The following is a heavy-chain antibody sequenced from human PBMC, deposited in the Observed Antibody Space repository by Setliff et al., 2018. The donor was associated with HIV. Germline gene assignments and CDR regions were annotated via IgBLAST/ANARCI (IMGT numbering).Heavy chain of an antibody. J-gene: IGHJ5*02. D-gene: IGHD3-22*01. CDR2: MYSSGTT. CDR1: GASLSRSTYY. CDR3: ARDSYDSSGRNWFDP. V-gene: IGHV4-39*02. Sequence: ETLSLTCTVSGASLSRSTYYWGWIRQPPGKGLEWIGTMYSSGTTYYNPSLKSRVTISVDTAKNQFSLRLTSVTAADTAVYYCARDSYDSSGRNWFDPWGQGILVTVSS.